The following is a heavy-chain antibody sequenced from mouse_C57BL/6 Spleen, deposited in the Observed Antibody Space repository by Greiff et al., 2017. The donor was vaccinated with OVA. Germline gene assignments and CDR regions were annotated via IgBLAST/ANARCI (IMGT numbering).Heavy chain of an antibody. CDR2: IDPETGGT. V-gene: IGHV1-15*01. D-gene: IGHD2-4*01. Sequence: QVQLKESGAELVRPGASVTLSCKASGYTFTDYEMHWVKQTPVHGLEWIGAIDPETGGTAYNQKFKGKAILTADKSSSTAYMELRSLTSEDSAVYYCTRPPYDYDVGWFAYWGQGTLVIVSA. CDR3: TRPPYDYDVGWFAY. J-gene: IGHJ3*01. CDR1: GYTFTDYE.